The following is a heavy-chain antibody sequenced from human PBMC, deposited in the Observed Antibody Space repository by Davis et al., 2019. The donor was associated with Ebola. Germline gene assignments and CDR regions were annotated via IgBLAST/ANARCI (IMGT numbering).Heavy chain of an antibody. D-gene: IGHD2-21*01. J-gene: IGHJ4*02. Sequence: MPSETLSLTCNVSGGSLTGHYWAWIRQPPRKGLEFIGYIRYSGSTNYNPSLEGRVTMSVDTSKNQFSLKLRSVTAADTAVYYCARDGAAYDFWGQGTLVTVST. CDR2: IRYSGST. CDR3: ARDGAAYDF. CDR1: GGSLTGHY. V-gene: IGHV4-59*11.